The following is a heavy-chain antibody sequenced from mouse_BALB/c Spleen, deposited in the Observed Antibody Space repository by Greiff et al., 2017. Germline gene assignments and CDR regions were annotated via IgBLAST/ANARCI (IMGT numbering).Heavy chain of an antibody. V-gene: IGHV1-69*01. CDR3: ARYGNPGVAMDY. Sequence: QVQLQQPGAELVMPGASVKMSCKASGYTFTDYWMHWVKQRPGQGLEWIGAIDTSDSYTSYNQKFKGKATLTVDESSSTAYMQLSSLTSEDSAVYYCARYGNPGVAMDYWGQGTSVTVSS. J-gene: IGHJ4*01. D-gene: IGHD2-1*01. CDR1: GYTFTDYW. CDR2: IDTSDSYT.